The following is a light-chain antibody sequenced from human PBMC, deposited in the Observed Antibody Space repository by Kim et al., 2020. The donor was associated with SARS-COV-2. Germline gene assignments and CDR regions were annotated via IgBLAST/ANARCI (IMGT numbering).Light chain of an antibody. V-gene: IGKV1-33*01. CDR3: QQYDNLPRGFT. CDR2: DAS. CDR1: QDISNY. Sequence: SVGDRVTITCQASQDISNYLNWYQQKPGKAPKLLIYDASNLETGVPSRFSGSGSGTDFTFTISSLQPEDIATYYCQQYDNLPRGFTFGPGTKWIS. J-gene: IGKJ3*01.